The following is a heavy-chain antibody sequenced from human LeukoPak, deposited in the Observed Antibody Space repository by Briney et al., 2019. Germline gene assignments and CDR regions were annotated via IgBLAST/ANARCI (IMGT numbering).Heavy chain of an antibody. V-gene: IGHV1-46*01. J-gene: IGHJ6*02. CDR1: GYTFTSYY. Sequence: ASVKVSCKASGYTFTSYYMHWVRQAPGQGLEWMGIINPSGGSTSYAQKFQGRVTMTRNTSISTAYMELSSLRSEDTAVYYCARAGLYGDYGLSRYSMDVWGQGTTVTVSS. D-gene: IGHD4-17*01. CDR3: ARAGLYGDYGLSRYSMDV. CDR2: INPSGGST.